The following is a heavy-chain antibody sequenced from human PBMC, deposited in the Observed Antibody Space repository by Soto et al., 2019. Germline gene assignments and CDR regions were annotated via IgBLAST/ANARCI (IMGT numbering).Heavy chain of an antibody. J-gene: IGHJ5*02. CDR2: IYYSGST. V-gene: IGHV4-31*11. CDR3: AKAVRFGQLLDWFDP. Sequence: QVQLQESGPGLVKPSQTLSLTCDVSGGSITGRDYYWSWIRQDTGKGLEWIGYIYYSGSTYYNPSLTSRVTISLDTSKNQFSLKLSSVTAADTAVYYCAKAVRFGQLLDWFDPWGQGTLVTVSS. CDR1: GGSITGRDYY. D-gene: IGHD3-10*01.